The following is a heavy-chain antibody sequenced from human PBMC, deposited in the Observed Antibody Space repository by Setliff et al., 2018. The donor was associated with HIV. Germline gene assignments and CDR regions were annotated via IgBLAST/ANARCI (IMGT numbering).Heavy chain of an antibody. J-gene: IGHJ4*02. CDR1: GGSVGSGSYY. CDR3: ARDPPGYGDSNDF. D-gene: IGHD4-17*01. Sequence: LSLTCTVSGGSVGSGSYYWSWIRQPPGKVLEWIGYIYYSGNTNYNPSLKSRVTLSIDTSKNQLSLNLHSVTAADTAVYYCARDPPGYGDSNDFWGQGTLVTVSS. V-gene: IGHV4-61*01. CDR2: IYYSGNT.